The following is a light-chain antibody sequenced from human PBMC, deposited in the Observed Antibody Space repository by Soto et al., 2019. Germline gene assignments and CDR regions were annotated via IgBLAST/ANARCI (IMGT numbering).Light chain of an antibody. V-gene: IGLV2-14*01. CDR3: GSWDTSLSGII. CDR1: SSDVGGYNY. Sequence: QSALTQPASVSGSPGQSITISCTGTSSDVGGYNYVSWYQQHPGKAPKLMIYEVSNRPSGVSNRFSGSKSGNTASLTISGLQTGDEADYYCGSWDTSLSGIIFGGGTKLTVL. CDR2: EVS. J-gene: IGLJ2*01.